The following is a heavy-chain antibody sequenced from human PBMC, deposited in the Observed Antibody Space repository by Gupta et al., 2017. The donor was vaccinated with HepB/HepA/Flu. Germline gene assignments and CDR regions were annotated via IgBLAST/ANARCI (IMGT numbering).Heavy chain of an antibody. D-gene: IGHD5-24*01. Sequence: QLQLQESGPGLVKPSETLSLTCTVSGGSISSSSYYWGWIRQPPGKGLEWIWSIYYSGSTYYNPARKSRVTISVDTAKNQVSLKLSSVTAADTAVYYCARRGREDGRSWAFDPWGQGTLVTVSS. CDR3: ARRGREDGRSWAFDP. CDR1: GGSISSSSYY. CDR2: IYYSGST. V-gene: IGHV4-39*01. J-gene: IGHJ5*02.